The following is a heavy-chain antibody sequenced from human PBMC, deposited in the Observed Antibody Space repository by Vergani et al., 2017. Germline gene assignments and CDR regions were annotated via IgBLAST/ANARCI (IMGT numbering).Heavy chain of an antibody. CDR3: ASVDTRRGNNR. J-gene: IGHJ4*02. Sequence: EVQLVESGGGLVQPGGSLRVSCAASGFTLSSYWMSWVRQAPGKGLEWVANIKQDGSEKSYGDSVKDRFSVSRDNAKNSLYLQMSSLRADDTAVYYCASVDTRRGNNRWGQGTLVTVSS. D-gene: IGHD5-18*01. CDR1: GFTLSSYW. CDR2: IKQDGSEK. V-gene: IGHV3-7*01.